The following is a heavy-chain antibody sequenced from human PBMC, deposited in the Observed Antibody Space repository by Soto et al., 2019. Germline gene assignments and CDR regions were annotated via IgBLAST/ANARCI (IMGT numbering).Heavy chain of an antibody. Sequence: GGSLRLSCSASGFTFSSYSMNWVRQAPCKGLEWVSSISSSSSYIYYADSVKGRFTISRDNAKNSLYLQMNSLRAEDTAVYYCARGIYYYDSSGYYAFDYWGQGTLVTVSS. V-gene: IGHV3-21*01. D-gene: IGHD3-22*01. J-gene: IGHJ4*02. CDR3: ARGIYYYDSSGYYAFDY. CDR2: ISSSSSYI. CDR1: GFTFSSYS.